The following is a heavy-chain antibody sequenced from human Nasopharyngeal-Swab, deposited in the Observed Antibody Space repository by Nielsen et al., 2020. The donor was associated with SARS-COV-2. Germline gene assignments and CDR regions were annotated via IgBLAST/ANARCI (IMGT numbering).Heavy chain of an antibody. CDR1: GFTVSSNY. V-gene: IGHV3-66*01. Sequence: GGSLRLSCAASGFTVSSNYMSWVRQAPGKGLEWVSVIYSGGSTYYADSVKGRFTISRDNSKNTLYLQMNSLRAEDTAVYYCARDLLTLYYYDSSGYPHWFDPWGQGTLVTVSS. CDR3: ARDLLTLYYYDSSGYPHWFDP. D-gene: IGHD3-22*01. CDR2: IYSGGST. J-gene: IGHJ5*02.